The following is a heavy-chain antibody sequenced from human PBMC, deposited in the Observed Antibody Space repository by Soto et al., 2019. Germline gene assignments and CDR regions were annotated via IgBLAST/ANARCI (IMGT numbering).Heavy chain of an antibody. CDR1: GFTFSTYS. D-gene: IGHD3-3*01. V-gene: IGHV3-21*01. CDR2: ISSSSGYI. J-gene: IGHJ6*02. CDR3: ARGADFWSDSGGNYGMDV. Sequence: PGGSLRLSCAASGFTFSTYSMNWVRQAPGKGLEWVSSISSSSGYIYYADSVKGRFTISRDDAKNSLSLQMNSLRAEDTAVYYCARGADFWSDSGGNYGMDVWGQGTTVTVSS.